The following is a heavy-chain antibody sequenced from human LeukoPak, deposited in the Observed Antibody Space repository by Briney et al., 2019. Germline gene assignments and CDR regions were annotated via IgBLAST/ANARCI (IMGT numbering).Heavy chain of an antibody. CDR1: GGSISSYY. CDR2: IYYSGST. D-gene: IGHD6-13*01. V-gene: IGHV4-59*01. Sequence: PSETLSLTCTVSGGSISSYYWSWIRQPPGKGLEWIGYIYYSGSTNYNPSLKSRVTISVDTSKNQFSLKLSSVTAADTAVYYCARGIGDRYSSSWYYFDYWGQGTLVTVSS. CDR3: ARGIGDRYSSSWYYFDY. J-gene: IGHJ4*02.